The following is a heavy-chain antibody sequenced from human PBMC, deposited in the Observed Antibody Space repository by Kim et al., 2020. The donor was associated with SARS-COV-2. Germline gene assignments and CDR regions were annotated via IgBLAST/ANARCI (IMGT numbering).Heavy chain of an antibody. CDR1: GGSFSGYY. J-gene: IGHJ4*02. CDR3: ARGPSYDYVWGSYRKGVRTELIFDY. V-gene: IGHV4-34*01. CDR2: INHSGST. Sequence: SETLSLTCAVYGGSFSGYYWSWIRQPPGKGLEWIGEINHSGSTNYNPSLKSRVTISVDTSKNQFSLKLSSVTAADTAVYYCARGPSYDYVWGSYRKGVRTELIFDYWGQGTLVTVSS. D-gene: IGHD3-16*02.